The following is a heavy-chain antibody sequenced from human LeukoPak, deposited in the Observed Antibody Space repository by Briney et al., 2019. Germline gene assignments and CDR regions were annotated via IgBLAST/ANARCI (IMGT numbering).Heavy chain of an antibody. V-gene: IGHV4-61*01. Sequence: SQTLSLTCTVSGGTVNSGTYYWSWIRQPPGKGLEWIGYIYYSGSTNYNPSLKSRVTISVDTSKNQFSLKLSSVTAADTAVYYCARGLFSDDSSGYYLFDYWGQGTLVTVSS. J-gene: IGHJ4*02. D-gene: IGHD3-22*01. CDR1: GGTVNSGTYY. CDR3: ARGLFSDDSSGYYLFDY. CDR2: IYYSGST.